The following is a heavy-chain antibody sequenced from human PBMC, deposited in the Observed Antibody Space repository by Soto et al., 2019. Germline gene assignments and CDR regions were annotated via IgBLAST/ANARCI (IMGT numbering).Heavy chain of an antibody. D-gene: IGHD2-2*01. Sequence: ASVKVSCKGFGYSFMKYGINWVRQAPGQGLEWVGWISPYSGYTHSAQKFHGRLTLTSDTAASTAYMELRILRSADTALYYCAREASVLIPAAQPSRFDSWGQGTLVTVSS. CDR2: ISPYSGYT. CDR1: GYSFMKYG. CDR3: AREASVLIPAAQPSRFDS. J-gene: IGHJ4*02. V-gene: IGHV1-18*01.